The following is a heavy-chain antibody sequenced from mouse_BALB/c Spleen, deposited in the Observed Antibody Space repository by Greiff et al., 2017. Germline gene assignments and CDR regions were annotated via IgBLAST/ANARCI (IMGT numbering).Heavy chain of an antibody. D-gene: IGHD2-14*01. CDR3: ARNYYRDWYFDV. Sequence: DVQLVESGGGLVQPGGSRKLSCAASGFTFSSFGMHWVRQAPEKGLEWVAYISSGSSTIYYADTVKGRFTISRDNPKNTLFLQMTSLRSEDTAMYYCARNYYRDWYFDVWGAGTTVTVSS. V-gene: IGHV5-17*02. CDR1: GFTFSSFG. J-gene: IGHJ1*01. CDR2: ISSGSSTI.